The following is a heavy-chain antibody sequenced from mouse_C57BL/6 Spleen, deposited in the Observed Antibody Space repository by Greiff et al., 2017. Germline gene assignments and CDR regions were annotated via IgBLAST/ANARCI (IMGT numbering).Heavy chain of an antibody. Sequence: EVQLVESGGDLVKPGGSLKLSCAASGFTFSSSGMSWVRQTPDKRLELVATISSGGSYTYSPDSVKGRFTISKDNAKNTLYLQMSSLKSEDTAMYYCARRGYDYDSDYWGQGTTLTVSS. CDR2: ISSGGSYT. CDR1: GFTFSSSG. J-gene: IGHJ2*01. V-gene: IGHV5-6*01. D-gene: IGHD2-4*01. CDR3: ARRGYDYDSDY.